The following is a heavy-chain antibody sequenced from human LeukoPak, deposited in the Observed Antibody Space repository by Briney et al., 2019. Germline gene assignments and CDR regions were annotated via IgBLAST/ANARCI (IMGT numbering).Heavy chain of an antibody. CDR2: ISSSSSYI. CDR3: AKSPTQYSSSFDS. CDR1: GFTFSSYS. Sequence: GGSLRLSCAASGFTFSSYSMNWVRQAPGKGLEWVSSISSSSSYIYYADSVKGRFTISRDNAKNTLYLQMNSLRSEDTAIYYCAKSPTQYSSSFDSWGQGTLVTVSS. V-gene: IGHV3-21*04. D-gene: IGHD6-6*01. J-gene: IGHJ4*02.